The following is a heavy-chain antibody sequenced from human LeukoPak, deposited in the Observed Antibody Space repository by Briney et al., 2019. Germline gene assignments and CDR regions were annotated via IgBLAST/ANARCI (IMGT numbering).Heavy chain of an antibody. CDR3: ARLSGYCSSTSCYGFDP. V-gene: IGHV5-51*01. D-gene: IGHD2-2*01. J-gene: IGHJ5*02. CDR2: IYPGDSDT. Sequence: GESLQISCQGSGYSFTSYWIGWVRQMPGKGLEWMGIIYPGDSDTRYSPSFQGQVTISADKSISTAYLQWSSLKASDTAMYYCARLSGYCSSTSCYGFDPWGQGTLATVSS. CDR1: GYSFTSYW.